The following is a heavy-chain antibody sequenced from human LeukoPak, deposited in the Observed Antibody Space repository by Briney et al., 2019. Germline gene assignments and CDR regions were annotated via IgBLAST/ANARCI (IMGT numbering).Heavy chain of an antibody. D-gene: IGHD2-2*01. Sequence: GGSLRLSCAASGFTFSGSALHWVRQASGKGLEWVGRIRSTANGYATAYAASVKGRFTISRDDSKNTAYLQMDSLKTEDTAVYYCAKNPGGYCSSTSCPTYYFDYWGQGTLVTVSS. CDR1: GFTFSGSA. CDR3: AKNPGGYCSSTSCPTYYFDY. J-gene: IGHJ4*02. CDR2: IRSTANGYAT. V-gene: IGHV3-73*01.